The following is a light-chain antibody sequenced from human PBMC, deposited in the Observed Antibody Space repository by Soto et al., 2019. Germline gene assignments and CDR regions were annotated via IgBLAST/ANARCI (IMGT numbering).Light chain of an antibody. J-gene: IGKJ5*01. V-gene: IGKV3D-15*01. CDR2: GAS. Sequence: EVVLTKSRGTLSLSKGERATLSCRASQSVSNNYLAWYQQKPGQAPRLLIYGASNRATGIPARFSGSGSGTEFTLTISNLQSEDLAVYFCQQYHNWPPIPFGQGTRLEIK. CDR3: QQYHNWPPIP. CDR1: QSVSNN.